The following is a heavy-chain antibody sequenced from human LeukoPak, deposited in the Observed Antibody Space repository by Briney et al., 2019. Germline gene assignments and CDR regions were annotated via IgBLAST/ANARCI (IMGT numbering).Heavy chain of an antibody. CDR3: ARLSGWYFDL. V-gene: IGHV1-2*02. CDR1: GYTFTGYY. D-gene: IGHD7-27*01. J-gene: IGHJ2*01. CDR2: INPNTCGT. Sequence: ASVKVSCKASGYTFTGYYMHWVRQAPGQGLEWMGWINPNTCGTNFAQNFQGRVTMTRDTSISTAYMELSRLRSDDTAVYYCARLSGWYFDLWGRGTLVTVSS.